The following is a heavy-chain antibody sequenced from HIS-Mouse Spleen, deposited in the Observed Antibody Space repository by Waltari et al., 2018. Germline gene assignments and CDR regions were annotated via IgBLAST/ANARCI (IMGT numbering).Heavy chain of an antibody. CDR1: GYTFTGYY. CDR2: LNPKSGGT. Sequence: QVQLVQSGAEVKKPGASVKVSCKASGYTFTGYYMHWVRQAPGQGLEWMGWLNPKSGGTNYAQKFQGRVTMTRDTSISTAYMELSRLRSDDTAVYYCAREIPYSSSWYDWYFDLWGRGTLVTVSS. V-gene: IGHV1-2*02. CDR3: AREIPYSSSWYDWYFDL. D-gene: IGHD6-13*01. J-gene: IGHJ2*01.